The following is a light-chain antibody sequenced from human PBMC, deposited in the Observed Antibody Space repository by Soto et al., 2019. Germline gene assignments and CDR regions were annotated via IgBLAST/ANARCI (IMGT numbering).Light chain of an antibody. V-gene: IGKV3-20*01. Sequence: EIVVTQSRCALSWSPVERSTLSCRASQSVSSSYLAWYQQKAGQAPRLLIYGASNRATGIPDRFSGSGSGTDFILTISRLEPEDFAVYYCQHYGSSWTFGQGTKV. CDR2: GAS. CDR3: QHYGSSWT. CDR1: QSVSSSY. J-gene: IGKJ1*01.